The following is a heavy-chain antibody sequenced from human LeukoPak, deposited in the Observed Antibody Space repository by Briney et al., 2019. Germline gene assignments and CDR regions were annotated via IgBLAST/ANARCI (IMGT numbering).Heavy chain of an antibody. Sequence: SETLSLTCTVSGGSISSYHWSWIRQPPGKGLECIGYIYYSGSTNYNPSLKSRVTISVDTSKNQFSLKLSSVTAADTAVCYCARVSWFPGTSYYYMDVWGKGTTVTVSS. D-gene: IGHD1-1*01. V-gene: IGHV4-59*01. CDR1: GGSISSYH. CDR3: ARVSWFPGTSYYYMDV. J-gene: IGHJ6*03. CDR2: IYYSGST.